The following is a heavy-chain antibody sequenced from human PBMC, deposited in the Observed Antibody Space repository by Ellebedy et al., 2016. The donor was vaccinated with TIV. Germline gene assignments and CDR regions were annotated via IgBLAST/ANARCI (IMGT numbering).Heavy chain of an antibody. CDR2: ISHTGTRT. D-gene: IGHD5-24*01. CDR3: VKDQIAGDGRWVFDL. J-gene: IGHJ3*01. V-gene: IGHV3-23*01. Sequence: GESLKISCAASGFTFTSYAMSWVRQAPGKGLEWVSTISHTGTRTYYADSVEGRFTVSRDTSKKTLYLQMNSLRAEDTGIYYCVKDQIAGDGRWVFDLWGQGTMVTVSS. CDR1: GFTFTSYA.